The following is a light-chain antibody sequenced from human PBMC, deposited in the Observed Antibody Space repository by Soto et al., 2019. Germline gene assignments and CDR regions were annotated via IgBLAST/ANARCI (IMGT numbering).Light chain of an antibody. V-gene: IGLV2-14*03. CDR3: TSWTTSTTMI. CDR2: DVN. CDR1: SSDIGAYNF. Sequence: QSVLTQPASVSGSPGQSITISCTGTSSDIGAYNFVSWYQQHPGKAPKLMLYDVNIRPSGVSNRFSGSKSGNTAPLTISGLQAEDEADYYCTSWTTSTTMIFGGGTKVTVL. J-gene: IGLJ2*01.